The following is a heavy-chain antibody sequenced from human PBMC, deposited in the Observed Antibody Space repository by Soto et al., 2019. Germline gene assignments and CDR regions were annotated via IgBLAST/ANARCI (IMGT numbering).Heavy chain of an antibody. CDR1: GGTSTIYT. CDR3: ATDKYGAGRVGVHS. CDR2: IVPTLRIT. J-gene: IGHJ5*02. D-gene: IGHD1-26*01. Sequence: QVQLVQSGAEVKKPGASLRVSCETSGGTSTIYTITWVRQAPGQGLQWMGRIVPTLRITNYAQEFQGRLTITADSSTSTAHIELTGLTSEDKAVYYCATDKYGAGRVGVHSWGQGTLVTVSS. V-gene: IGHV1-69*08.